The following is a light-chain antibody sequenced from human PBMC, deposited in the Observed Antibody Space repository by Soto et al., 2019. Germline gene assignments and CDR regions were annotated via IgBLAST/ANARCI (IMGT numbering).Light chain of an antibody. CDR2: DVS. CDR1: STDVGGSKY. V-gene: IGLV2-14*01. CDR3: GSYTSSSTLYV. Sequence: QSALTQPAFVSGSPGQSITISCTGTSTDVGGSKYVAWYQQHPGKAPKLMIYDVSDRPSGVSNRFSGSKSGNTASLTISGLQAEDEADYYCGSYTSSSTLYVFGTGTKVTVL. J-gene: IGLJ1*01.